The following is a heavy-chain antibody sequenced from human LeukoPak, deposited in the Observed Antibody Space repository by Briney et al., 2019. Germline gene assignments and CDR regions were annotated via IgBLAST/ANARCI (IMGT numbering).Heavy chain of an antibody. CDR2: ISGSGGST. Sequence: GGSLRLSCAASGFTFSSYAMSWVRQAPGKGLEWVSAISGSGGSTYYADSVKGRFTISRDNSKNTLYLQMNSLRAEDTAVYYWAKPITPHRVSWSGYHLFDYWGQGTLVTVSS. CDR1: GFTFSSYA. V-gene: IGHV3-23*01. J-gene: IGHJ4*02. D-gene: IGHD3-3*01. CDR3: AKPITPHRVSWSGYHLFDY.